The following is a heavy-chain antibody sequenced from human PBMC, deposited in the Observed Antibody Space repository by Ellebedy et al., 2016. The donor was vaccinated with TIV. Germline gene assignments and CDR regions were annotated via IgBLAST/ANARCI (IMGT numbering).Heavy chain of an antibody. CDR2: ISGGGGSA. CDR3: ARDAGRLPFDY. V-gene: IGHV3-23*01. Sequence: GESLKISCAASGFTFSSYAMSWVRQAPGKGLEWVSTISGGGGSAYFPDSVKGRFTISRDNAKNSLYLQMNSLRAEDTAVYYCARDAGRLPFDYWGQGTLVTVSS. J-gene: IGHJ4*02. D-gene: IGHD3-10*01. CDR1: GFTFSSYA.